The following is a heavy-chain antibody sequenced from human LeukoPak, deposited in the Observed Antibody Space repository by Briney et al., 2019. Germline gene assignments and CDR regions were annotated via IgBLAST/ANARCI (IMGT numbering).Heavy chain of an antibody. CDR1: GFTVDSYM. CDR3: AKETRRIAGAPDY. J-gene: IGHJ4*02. V-gene: IGHV3-30*02. Sequence: AGGSLRLSCAVSGFTVDSYMIPWVRQAPGKGLEWVAGYAKFYADSVKGRFTISRDTSKNTQYLEMSSLRPEDTAVYYCAKETRRIAGAPDYWGQGTLVTVSS. CDR2: GYAK. D-gene: IGHD1-26*01.